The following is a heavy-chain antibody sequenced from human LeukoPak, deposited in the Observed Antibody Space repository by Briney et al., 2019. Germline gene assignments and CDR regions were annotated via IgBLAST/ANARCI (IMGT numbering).Heavy chain of an antibody. J-gene: IGHJ6*03. CDR2: ISGSGGST. V-gene: IGHV3-23*01. D-gene: IGHD1-1*01. Sequence: GGSLRLSCAASGFTFSGYAMSWVRQAPGKGLEWVSAISGSGGSTYYADSVKGRFTISRDNSKNTLYLQMNSLRAEDTAVYYCARAGYNWKPYYYYYMDVWGKGTTVTVSS. CDR3: ARAGYNWKPYYYYYMDV. CDR1: GFTFSGYA.